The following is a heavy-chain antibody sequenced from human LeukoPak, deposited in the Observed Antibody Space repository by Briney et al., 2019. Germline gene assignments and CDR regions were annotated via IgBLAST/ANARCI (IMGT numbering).Heavy chain of an antibody. CDR3: ARDQGVPDSSGYTNWFDP. D-gene: IGHD3-22*01. CDR1: GFTFSSYS. V-gene: IGHV3-21*01. J-gene: IGHJ5*02. Sequence: GGSLRLSCAASGFTFSSYSMNWVRQAPGKGLEWVSSISSSSSYIYYADSVKGRFTISRDNAKNSLYLQMNSLRAEGTAVYYCARDQGVPDSSGYTNWFDPWGQGTLVTVSS. CDR2: ISSSSSYI.